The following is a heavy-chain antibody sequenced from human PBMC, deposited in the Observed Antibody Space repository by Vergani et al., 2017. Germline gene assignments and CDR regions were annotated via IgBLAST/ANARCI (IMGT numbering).Heavy chain of an antibody. Sequence: EVQLVQSGAEVKKPGESLTISCKGSGYSFTSYWIGWVRQMPGKGLEWMGIIYPGDSDTRYSPSFQGQVTISADKSISTAYLQWSSLKASDTAMYYCATLYYYDSSGYYSSFDYWGQGTLVTVSS. CDR3: ATLYYYDSSGYYSSFDY. CDR2: IYPGDSDT. D-gene: IGHD3-22*01. V-gene: IGHV5-51*01. CDR1: GYSFTSYW. J-gene: IGHJ4*02.